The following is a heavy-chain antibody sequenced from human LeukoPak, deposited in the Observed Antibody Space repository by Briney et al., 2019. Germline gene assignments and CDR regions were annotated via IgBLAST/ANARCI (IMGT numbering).Heavy chain of an antibody. CDR2: IYYSGST. CDR3: ARVPLENNIATYIDY. CDR1: GGSISSYY. J-gene: IGHJ4*02. V-gene: IGHV4-59*01. Sequence: SETLSLTCTVSGGSISSYYWSWIRQPPGKGLEWIGYIYYSGSTNYNAPLKSRVTMSVDTSKIQFSLRLRSVTAADTAMYYCARVPLENNIATYIDYWGQGTLVTVSS. D-gene: IGHD2/OR15-2a*01.